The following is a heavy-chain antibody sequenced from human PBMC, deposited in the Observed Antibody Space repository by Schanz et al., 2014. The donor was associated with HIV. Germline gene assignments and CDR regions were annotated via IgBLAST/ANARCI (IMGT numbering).Heavy chain of an antibody. D-gene: IGHD5-12*01. Sequence: QVQLVESGGGVVQPGRSLRLSCVASGFTFDNYGMHWVRQAPGKGLEWVAVMSYDGIRKNYADSVKGRFTISRDNSKNTLYLQMNSLRDDDMAVYYCTTDQFGGYFVHWGQGALVTVSS. CDR2: MSYDGIRK. J-gene: IGHJ4*02. CDR1: GFTFDNYG. CDR3: TTDQFGGYFVH. V-gene: IGHV3-33*05.